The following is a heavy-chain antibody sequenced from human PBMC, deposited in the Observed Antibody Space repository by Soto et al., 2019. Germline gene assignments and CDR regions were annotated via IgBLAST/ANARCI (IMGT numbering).Heavy chain of an antibody. CDR3: ARDRSVVPAANTLGPSGWFDP. D-gene: IGHD2-2*01. V-gene: IGHV4-31*03. CDR1: GGSISSGGYY. CDR2: IYYSGST. Sequence: SETLSLTCTVSGGSISSGGYYWSWIRQHPGKGLEWIGYIYYSGSTYYNPSLKSRVTISVDTSKNQFSLKLSSVTAADTAVYYCARDRSVVPAANTLGPSGWFDPWGQGTLVTVSS. J-gene: IGHJ5*02.